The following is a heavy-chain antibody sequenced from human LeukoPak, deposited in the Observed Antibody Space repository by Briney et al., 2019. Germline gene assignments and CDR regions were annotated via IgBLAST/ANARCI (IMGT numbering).Heavy chain of an antibody. D-gene: IGHD3-9*01. J-gene: IGHJ4*02. CDR1: GFIFRNYA. Sequence: GGSLRLSCAASGFIFRNYAMSCVRQAPSKGLEWVSSITGSGDTTYYADSVKGRFTVSRDNSKNTLYVEMNTLRAEDTAVYYCAKWGDYDILTGYYVSDFWGQGTLVTVSS. CDR2: ITGSGDTT. V-gene: IGHV3-23*01. CDR3: AKWGDYDILTGYYVSDF.